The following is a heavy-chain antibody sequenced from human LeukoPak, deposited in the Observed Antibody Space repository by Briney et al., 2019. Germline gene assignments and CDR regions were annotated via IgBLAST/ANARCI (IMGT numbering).Heavy chain of an antibody. CDR2: ISGSGVST. D-gene: IGHD4-11*01. CDR1: GFTFSSYA. V-gene: IGHV3-23*01. Sequence: GASLRLSCAASGFTFSSYAMSCGRQAPGGRLEGCSAISGSGVSTYYADSVKGRVTISRDNSKNTLYLHMNSLRAEDTAVYYCAKDSSTVVENWFDPWGQGTLVTVSS. CDR3: AKDSSTVVENWFDP. J-gene: IGHJ5*02.